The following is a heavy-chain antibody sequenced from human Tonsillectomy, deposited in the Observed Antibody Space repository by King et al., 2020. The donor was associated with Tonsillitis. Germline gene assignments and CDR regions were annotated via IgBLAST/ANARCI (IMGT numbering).Heavy chain of an antibody. CDR3: AKGASGGAFYSFGSGFDY. D-gene: IGHD2-15*01. CDR1: GFTFISYA. Sequence: VQLVESGGGLVQPGGSLRLSCAASGFTFISYAMTWVRQAPGKGLEWVSAISGSGSSTYYADSVKGRFTISRDNSKNTLYLQMNSLRAEDTAVYYCAKGASGGAFYSFGSGFDYWGQGTLVTVSS. V-gene: IGHV3-23*04. J-gene: IGHJ4*02. CDR2: ISGSGSST.